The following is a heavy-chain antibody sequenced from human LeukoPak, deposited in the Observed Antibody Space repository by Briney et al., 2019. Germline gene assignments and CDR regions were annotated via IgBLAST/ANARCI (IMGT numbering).Heavy chain of an antibody. CDR1: GFTVSSNY. D-gene: IGHD6-13*01. V-gene: IGHV3-53*01. Sequence: GGSLRLSCAASGFTVSSNYMSWVRQAPGKGLEWVSVIYSGGSTYYADSVKGRFTNSRDNSKDTLYLQMNSLRAEDTAVYYCAAAVIAAAEYDYWGQGTLVTVSS. CDR3: AAAVIAAAEYDY. CDR2: IYSGGST. J-gene: IGHJ4*02.